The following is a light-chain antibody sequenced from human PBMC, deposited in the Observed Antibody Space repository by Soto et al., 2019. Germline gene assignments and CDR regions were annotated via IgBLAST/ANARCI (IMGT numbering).Light chain of an antibody. CDR3: QQYDNWPIT. Sequence: EIAMTQSPASLSVSPGERATLSCRASQSVSTNLAWYQQKPGQAPRLLMYSASTRAIGIPARFTGGGSGTEFTLTINSLQPEDLTFYYCQQYDNWPITFGQGTRLEIK. CDR2: SAS. V-gene: IGKV3-15*01. J-gene: IGKJ5*01. CDR1: QSVSTN.